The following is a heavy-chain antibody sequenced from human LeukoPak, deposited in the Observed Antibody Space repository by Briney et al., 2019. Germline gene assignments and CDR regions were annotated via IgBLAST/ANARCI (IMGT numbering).Heavy chain of an antibody. Sequence: SQTLSLTCTVSGGSISSGDYYWSWIRQPPGKGLEWIGEINHSGSTNYNPSLKSRVTISVDTSKNQFSLKLSSVTAADTAVYYCASRTPHSSGYPDDAFDIWGQGTMVTVSS. D-gene: IGHD3-22*01. J-gene: IGHJ3*02. V-gene: IGHV4-30-4*01. CDR1: GGSISSGDYY. CDR2: INHSGST. CDR3: ASRTPHSSGYPDDAFDI.